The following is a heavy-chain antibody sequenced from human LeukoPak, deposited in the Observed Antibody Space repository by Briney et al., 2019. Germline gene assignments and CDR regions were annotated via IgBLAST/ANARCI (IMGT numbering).Heavy chain of an antibody. V-gene: IGHV1-2*02. CDR3: ARSPHILTGENFDF. CDR2: INPNSGGT. CDR1: GYTFTGYY. Sequence: ASVKVSCKASGYTFTGYYMHWVRQAPGQGLEWMGWINPNSGGTNYAQKFQGRVTMTRDTSISTAYMQLSRLRSDDTAVYYCARSPHILTGENFDFWGQGTLLTVSS. D-gene: IGHD3-9*01. J-gene: IGHJ4*02.